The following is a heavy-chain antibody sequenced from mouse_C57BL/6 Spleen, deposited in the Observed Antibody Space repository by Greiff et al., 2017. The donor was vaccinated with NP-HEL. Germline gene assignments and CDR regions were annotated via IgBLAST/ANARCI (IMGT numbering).Heavy chain of an antibody. CDR1: GFTFTDYY. V-gene: IGHV7-3*01. D-gene: IGHD2-2*01. CDR2: IRNKANGYTT. Sequence: EVKLVESGGGLVQPGGSLSLSCAASGFTFTDYYMSWVRQPPGKALEWLGFIRNKANGYTTEYSASVKGRFTISRDNSQSILYLQMNALRAEDSATYYCARSYGSFDYWGQGTTLTVSS. J-gene: IGHJ2*01. CDR3: ARSYGSFDY.